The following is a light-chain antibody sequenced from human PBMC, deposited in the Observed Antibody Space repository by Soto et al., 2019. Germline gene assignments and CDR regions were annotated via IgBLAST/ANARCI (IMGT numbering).Light chain of an antibody. CDR1: SSDVGGYNY. J-gene: IGLJ1*01. CDR3: SSYTSSSTLEV. CDR2: EVN. V-gene: IGLV2-14*01. Sequence: QSVLTQPASVSGSPGQSISISYTGTSSDVGGYNYVSWYQQHPGKAPKLMIYEVNSRPSGVSNRFSGSKSGNTASLTISGLQAEDEADYYCSSYTSSSTLEVFGTGTKRTVL.